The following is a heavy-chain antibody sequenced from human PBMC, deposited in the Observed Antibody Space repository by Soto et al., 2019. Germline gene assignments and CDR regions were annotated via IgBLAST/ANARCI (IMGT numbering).Heavy chain of an antibody. Sequence: QVQLVQSGAAVKKPGSSVKVSCKASGGTFSSYAISWVRQAPGQGLEWMGGIIPIFDTANYAQKFQGRVTITADESTSTAYMELSSLSSEDTAVYYCARHDCISSSCYYYYYYGMDVWGQGTTVTVSS. CDR2: IIPIFDTA. CDR3: ARHDCISSSCYYYYYYGMDV. V-gene: IGHV1-69*12. D-gene: IGHD2-2*01. CDR1: GGTFSSYA. J-gene: IGHJ6*02.